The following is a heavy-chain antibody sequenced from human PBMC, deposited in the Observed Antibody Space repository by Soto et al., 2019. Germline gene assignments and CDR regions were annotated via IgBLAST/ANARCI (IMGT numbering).Heavy chain of an antibody. V-gene: IGHV1-58*01. D-gene: IGHD2-15*01. CDR1: GIIFSNSA. Sequence: QLQVVQSGPEVKKPGTSVTVSCKTSGIIFSNSAVQWVRQARGQRLEWLGYIIIAGGGTKYSQNLQGKITITRDMSTNTAYMELSSLRSEDTAIYYCAAELYSGGRCCSFDIWGQGTMITVSS. CDR2: IIIAGGGT. J-gene: IGHJ3*02. CDR3: AAELYSGGRCCSFDI.